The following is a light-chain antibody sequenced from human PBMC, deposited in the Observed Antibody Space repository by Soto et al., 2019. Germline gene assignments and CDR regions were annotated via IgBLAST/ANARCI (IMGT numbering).Light chain of an antibody. J-gene: IGLJ1*01. CDR1: SSDFGGYNY. V-gene: IGLV2-14*01. Sequence: QSALTQPASVSGSPGQSITLSRTGTSSDFGGYNYVSWYQQHPGKAPKLMIYDVGNRPPGVSNRFSGSKSGNTASLTISGLQAEDEADYYCNSYTSSSTLYVFGTGTKVTVL. CDR2: DVG. CDR3: NSYTSSSTLYV.